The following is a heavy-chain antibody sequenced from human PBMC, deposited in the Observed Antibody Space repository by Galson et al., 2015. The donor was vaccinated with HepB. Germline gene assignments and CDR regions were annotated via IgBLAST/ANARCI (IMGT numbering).Heavy chain of an antibody. J-gene: IGHJ6*02. D-gene: IGHD2-15*01. CDR2: IIPIFGTA. CDR1: GGTFSSYA. Sequence: SVKVSCKASGGTFSSYAISWVRQAPGQGLEWMGGIIPIFGTANYAQKFQGRVTITADESTSTAYMELSSLRSEDTAVYYCAREACSGGSCYSNYYYGMDVWGQGTTVTVSS. CDR3: AREACSGGSCYSNYYYGMDV. V-gene: IGHV1-69*13.